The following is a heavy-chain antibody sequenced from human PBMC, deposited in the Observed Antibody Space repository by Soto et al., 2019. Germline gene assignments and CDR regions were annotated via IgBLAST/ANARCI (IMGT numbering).Heavy chain of an antibody. CDR2: ISYDGSNK. Sequence: GGSLRLSCAASGFTFSSYGMHWVRQAPGKGLEWVAVISYDGSNKYYADSVKGRFTISRDNSKNTLYLQMNSLRAEDTAVYYCAKDLRNYGGNSGYYYGMDVWGQGTTVTVSS. CDR1: GFTFSSYG. J-gene: IGHJ6*02. CDR3: AKDLRNYGGNSGYYYGMDV. D-gene: IGHD4-17*01. V-gene: IGHV3-30*18.